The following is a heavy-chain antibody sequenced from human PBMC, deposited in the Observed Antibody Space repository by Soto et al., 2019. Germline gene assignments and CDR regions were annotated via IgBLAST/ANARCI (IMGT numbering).Heavy chain of an antibody. D-gene: IGHD2-2*01. V-gene: IGHV3-7*01. J-gene: IGHJ6*02. CDR3: ARDGTNYYYGMDV. Sequence: EVQLVESGGGLVQPGGSLRLSCVVSGFTFSTYWMSWVRQAPGKGLEWVANIKEDGSEKYYLDSVKGRFTIYRDNAKNSLYLQMNSLRDEDTAVYYCARDGTNYYYGMDVWGQGTTVTVSS. CDR2: IKEDGSEK. CDR1: GFTFSTYW.